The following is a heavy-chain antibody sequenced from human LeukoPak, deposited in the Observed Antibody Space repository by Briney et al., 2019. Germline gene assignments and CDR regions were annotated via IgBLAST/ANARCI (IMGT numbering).Heavy chain of an antibody. CDR2: ISYDGSNK. D-gene: IGHD3-22*01. CDR3: AAYIDYYDSSGYYPFWY. CDR1: GFTFSSYA. V-gene: IGHV3-30-3*01. J-gene: IGHJ4*02. Sequence: GASLRLSCAASGFTFSSYAMHWVRQAPGKGLEWVAVISYDGSNKYYADSVKGRFTISRDNSKNTLYLQMNSLRAEDTAVYYCAAYIDYYDSSGYYPFWYWGQGTLVTVSS.